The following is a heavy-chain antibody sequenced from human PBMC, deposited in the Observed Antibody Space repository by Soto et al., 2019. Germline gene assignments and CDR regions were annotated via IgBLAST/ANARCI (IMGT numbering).Heavy chain of an antibody. D-gene: IGHD6-13*01. CDR1: GGTFSSYA. J-gene: IGHJ6*02. CDR3: ARGPLGEDRSSWYPPRGMEV. Sequence: SVKVSCKASGGTFSSYAISWVRQAPGQGLEWMGGIIPIFGTANYAQKFQGRVTITADESTSTAYMELSSLRSEDTAVYYCARGPLGEDRSSWYPPRGMEVWGQGTTVTVSS. V-gene: IGHV1-69*13. CDR2: IIPIFGTA.